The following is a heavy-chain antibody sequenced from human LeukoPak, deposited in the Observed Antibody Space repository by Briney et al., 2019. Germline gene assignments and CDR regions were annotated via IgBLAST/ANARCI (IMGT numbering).Heavy chain of an antibody. CDR2: IIPILGIA. CDR1: GGTFSSYA. V-gene: IGHV1-69*04. Sequence: SVKVSCKASGGTFSSYAISWVRQAPGQGLEWMGRIIPILGIANYAQKFQSRVTITADKSTSTAYMELSSLRSEDTAVYYCARDRPSYYYDSSGYTHWGQGTLVTVSS. J-gene: IGHJ4*02. D-gene: IGHD3-22*01. CDR3: ARDRPSYYYDSSGYTH.